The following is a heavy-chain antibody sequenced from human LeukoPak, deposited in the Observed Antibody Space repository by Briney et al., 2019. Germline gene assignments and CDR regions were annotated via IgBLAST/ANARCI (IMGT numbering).Heavy chain of an antibody. J-gene: IGHJ5*02. CDR1: GYTFTSYG. D-gene: IGHD5-18*01. CDR2: ISAYNGNT. Sequence: ASVKVSCKASGYTFTSYGINWVRQAPGQGLEWMGWISAYNGNTNYAQKLQGRVTMTTDSSTSTAYMELRSLRSDDTAVCYCARDPGYSYGTSWFDPWGQGTLVTVSS. CDR3: ARDPGYSYGTSWFDP. V-gene: IGHV1-18*01.